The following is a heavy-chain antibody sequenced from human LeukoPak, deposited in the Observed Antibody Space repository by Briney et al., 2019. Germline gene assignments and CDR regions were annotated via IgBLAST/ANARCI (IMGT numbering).Heavy chain of an antibody. CDR3: AKGYCGGECPFDY. V-gene: IGHV3-30*18. CDR2: ISYDGSNT. D-gene: IGHD2-21*01. CDR1: GFTFSSYG. J-gene: IGHJ4*02. Sequence: GRSLRLSCAASGFTFSSYGMHWVRQAPGKGLEWVAVISYDGSNTYYADSVKGRFTISRDNSKNTLYLQMNSLRAEDTAVYYCAKGYCGGECPFDYWGQGTLVTVSS.